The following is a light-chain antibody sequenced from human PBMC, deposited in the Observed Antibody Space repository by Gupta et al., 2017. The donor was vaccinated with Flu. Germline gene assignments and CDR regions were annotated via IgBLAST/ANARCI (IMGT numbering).Light chain of an antibody. CDR3: LLYSGGAQLWV. V-gene: IGLV7-43*01. J-gene: IGLJ3*02. CDR1: TGAVTSGYY. CDR2: NAN. Sequence: QPLASQYPSLTVSPAGPVTLTCASSTGAVTSGYYPSWFQQKPAKAPRALIYNANTKHAWTPARFSGSLLGGKAALPPSGVQPEDEADYYCLLYSGGAQLWVFGGGTKLTVL.